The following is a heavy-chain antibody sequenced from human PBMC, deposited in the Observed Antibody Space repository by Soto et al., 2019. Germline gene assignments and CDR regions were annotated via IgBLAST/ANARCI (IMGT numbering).Heavy chain of an antibody. Sequence: QVQLVQSGAEVKKPGSSVRVSCKASGTIFSSYTISWVRQAPGQGLEWMGRVIPILGETKSAQKFQGRVTIPAEKSTTTVYMELNSLRLGDTALYYFARGLGGSMADWGPGTTVTASS. V-gene: IGHV1-69*02. CDR3: ARGLGGSMAD. CDR2: VIPILGET. CDR1: GTIFSSYT. D-gene: IGHD3-16*01. J-gene: IGHJ6*02.